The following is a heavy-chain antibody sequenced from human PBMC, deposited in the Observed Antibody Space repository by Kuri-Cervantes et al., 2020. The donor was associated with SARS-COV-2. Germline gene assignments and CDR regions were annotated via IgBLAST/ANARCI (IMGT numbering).Heavy chain of an antibody. J-gene: IGHJ6*03. D-gene: IGHD6-6*01. V-gene: IGHV1-69*05. CDR3: AGGHSSSPGYYYYYYMDV. CDR2: IIPIFGTA. CDR1: GGTFSSYA. Sequence: SVKVSCKASGGTFSSYAISWVRQAPGQGLEWMGGIIPIFGTAIYAQKFQGRVTMTTDTSTSTAYMELRSLRSDDTAVYYCAGGHSSSPGYYYYYYMDVWGKGTTVTVSS.